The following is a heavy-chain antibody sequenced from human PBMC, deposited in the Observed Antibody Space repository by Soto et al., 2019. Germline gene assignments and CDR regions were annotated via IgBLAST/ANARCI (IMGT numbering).Heavy chain of an antibody. CDR3: ARGLDYDYVWGSYRYYFDY. Sequence: ASVKVSCKASGGTFSSYAISWVRQAPGQGLEWMGGIIPIFGTANYAQKFQGRVTITADESTSTAYMELSSLRSEDTAVYYCARGLDYDYVWGSYRYYFDYWGQGTLVTVSS. V-gene: IGHV1-69*13. D-gene: IGHD3-16*02. J-gene: IGHJ4*02. CDR2: IIPIFGTA. CDR1: GGTFSSYA.